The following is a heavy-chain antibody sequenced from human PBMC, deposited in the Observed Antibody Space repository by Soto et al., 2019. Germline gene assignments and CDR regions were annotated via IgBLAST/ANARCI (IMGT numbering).Heavy chain of an antibody. V-gene: IGHV3-9*01. D-gene: IGHD6-13*01. CDR3: AKEREVSWYRYYFDY. CDR1: GFTFDDYA. Sequence: GGSLRLSCAASGFTFDDYAMHWVRQAPGKGLEWVSGISWNSGSIGYADSVKGRFTISRDNAKNSLYLQMNSLRAEDTALYYCAKEREVSWYRYYFDYWGQGTLVTVSS. CDR2: ISWNSGSI. J-gene: IGHJ4*02.